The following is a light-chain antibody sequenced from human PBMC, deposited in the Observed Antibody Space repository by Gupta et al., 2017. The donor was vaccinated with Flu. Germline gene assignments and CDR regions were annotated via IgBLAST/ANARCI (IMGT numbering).Light chain of an antibody. Sequence: GDSVTISCRARKSISSYLNWYQQKPGKARKLLIYAAASVTSRVPSRFSGSGSGTDFTLTISSLQPEDFATYYCQQSYSTPHTFGQGTKLEIK. J-gene: IGKJ2*01. CDR2: AAA. CDR1: KSISSY. CDR3: QQSYSTPHT. V-gene: IGKV1-39*01.